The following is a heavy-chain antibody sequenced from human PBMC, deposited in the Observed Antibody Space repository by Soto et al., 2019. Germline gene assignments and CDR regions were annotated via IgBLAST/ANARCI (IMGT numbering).Heavy chain of an antibody. D-gene: IGHD5-18*01. Sequence: SETLSLTCTVSRGSISSYYWSWIRQPPGKGLEWIGYIYYSGSTSYNPSLKSRVPILVDTSKNQFSLKLSSVTAADTAVYYCARLDTTNHFKAFDYWGQGTLVTVSS. CDR3: ARLDTTNHFKAFDY. V-gene: IGHV4-59*01. J-gene: IGHJ4*02. CDR1: RGSISSYY. CDR2: IYYSGST.